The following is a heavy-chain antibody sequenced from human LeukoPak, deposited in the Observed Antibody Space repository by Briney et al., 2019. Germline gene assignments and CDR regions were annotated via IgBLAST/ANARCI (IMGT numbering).Heavy chain of an antibody. CDR3: ARDPSSGYVYYYYYYGMDV. J-gene: IGHJ6*02. V-gene: IGHV3-11*01. CDR2: ISSSGSTI. D-gene: IGHD6-19*01. Sequence: PGGSLRLSCAASGFTFSDYYMSWIRQAPGKGLEWVSYISSSGSTIYYADSVKGRFTISRDNAKNSLYLQMNSLRAEDTAVYYCARDPSSGYVYYYYYYGMDVWGQGPRSPSP. CDR1: GFTFSDYY.